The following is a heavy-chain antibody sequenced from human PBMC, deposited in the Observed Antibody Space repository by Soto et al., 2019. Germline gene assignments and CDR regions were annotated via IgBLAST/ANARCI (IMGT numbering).Heavy chain of an antibody. J-gene: IGHJ6*03. V-gene: IGHV1-18*01. D-gene: IGHD3-3*01. CDR2: ISAYNGNT. CDR1: GYTFTSYG. Sequence: ASVKVSCKASGYTFTSYGISWVRQAPGQGLEWMGWISAYNGNTNYAQKIQGRVTMTTDTSTSTAYMELRSLRSDNTAVYYCARAISDFWSGYNYYYYMDVWGKGTTVTVSS. CDR3: ARAISDFWSGYNYYYYMDV.